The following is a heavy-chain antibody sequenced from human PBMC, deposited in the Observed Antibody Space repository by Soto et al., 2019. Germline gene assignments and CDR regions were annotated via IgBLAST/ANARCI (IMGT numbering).Heavy chain of an antibody. J-gene: IGHJ4*02. D-gene: IGHD6-13*01. CDR3: AREVMGIAAAFYFDY. CDR2: IYYSGST. CDR1: GGSISSGDYY. V-gene: IGHV4-30-4*01. Sequence: ASETLSLTCTVSGGSISSGDYYWSWIRQPPGKGLEWIGYIYYSGSTYYNPSLKSRVTISVDTSKNQFSLKLSSVTAADTAVYYCAREVMGIAAAFYFDYWGQGTLVTVSS.